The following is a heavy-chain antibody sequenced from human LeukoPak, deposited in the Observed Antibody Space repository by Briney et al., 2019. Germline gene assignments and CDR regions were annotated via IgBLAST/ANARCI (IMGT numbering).Heavy chain of an antibody. Sequence: ASETLSLTCTVSGGSIGTSNYYWGWIRQPPGKGLEWIGNIYYRGNTYYSPSLKSRVTISVDTSKNQFSLKLSSVTAADTAVYYCARVRGTYNFYFMDVWGKGTTVNVSS. D-gene: IGHD3/OR15-3a*01. CDR1: GGSIGTSNYY. J-gene: IGHJ6*03. CDR3: ARVRGTYNFYFMDV. CDR2: IYYRGNT. V-gene: IGHV4-39*07.